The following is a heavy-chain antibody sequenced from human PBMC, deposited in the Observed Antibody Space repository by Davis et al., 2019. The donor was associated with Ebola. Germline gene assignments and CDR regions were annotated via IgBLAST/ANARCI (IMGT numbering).Heavy chain of an antibody. D-gene: IGHD4/OR15-4a*01. CDR2: IQRDGSNK. CDR1: GFTVSDNY. J-gene: IGHJ2*01. V-gene: IGHV3-30*02. Sequence: GGSLRLSCAASGFTVSDNYMSWVRQAPGKGLEWVAFIQRDGSNKYYADSVKGRFTISRDKSKNTLDLQMNSLRAEETALYYCAKDKTMANQYWYFDLWGRGTLVTVSS. CDR3: AKDKTMANQYWYFDL.